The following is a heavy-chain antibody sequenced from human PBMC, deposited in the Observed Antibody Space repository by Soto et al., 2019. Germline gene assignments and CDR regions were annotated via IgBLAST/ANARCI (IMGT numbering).Heavy chain of an antibody. CDR2: ISGSGDST. D-gene: IGHD1-26*01. Sequence: EVQLLESGGGLVQPGGSLRLSCEGSGFTFSTYAMSWVRQAPGKGLEWVSAISGSGDSTYYADSVKGRFTISRDNSKNTLYLQMSTLRAEDTALYSCELRKTGSYFDYWGQGSLVTVSS. CDR3: ELRKTGSYFDY. J-gene: IGHJ4*02. V-gene: IGHV3-23*01. CDR1: GFTFSTYA.